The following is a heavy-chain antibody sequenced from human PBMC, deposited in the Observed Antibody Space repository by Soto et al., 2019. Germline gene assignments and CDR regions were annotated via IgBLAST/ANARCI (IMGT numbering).Heavy chain of an antibody. V-gene: IGHV4-34*01. D-gene: IGHD6-13*01. CDR1: GGSFSGYY. CDR3: ARVVAAAGKRFDY. CDR2: INHSGST. Sequence: SETLSLTCAVYGGSFSGYYWSWIRQPPGKGLEWIGEINHSGSTNYNPSLKSRVTISVDTSKNQFSLKLSSVTAADTAVYYCARVVAAAGKRFDYWGQGTLVTVSS. J-gene: IGHJ4*02.